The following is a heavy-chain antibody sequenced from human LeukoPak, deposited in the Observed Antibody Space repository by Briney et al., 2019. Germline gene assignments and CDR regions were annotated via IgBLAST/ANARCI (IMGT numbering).Heavy chain of an antibody. Sequence: SETLSLTCTVYGGSLNAYYWSWIRQPPGRGLEWIEEINHSGSTNYNPSLKSRVTISVDTSKNQFSLKLSSVTAADTAMYYCARVRVAARPFNWFDPWGQGTLVTVSS. CDR3: ARVRVAARPFNWFDP. D-gene: IGHD6-6*01. CDR1: GGSLNAYY. J-gene: IGHJ5*02. V-gene: IGHV4-34*01. CDR2: INHSGST.